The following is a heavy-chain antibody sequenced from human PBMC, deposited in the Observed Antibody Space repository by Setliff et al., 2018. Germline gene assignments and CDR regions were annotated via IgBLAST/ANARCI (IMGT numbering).Heavy chain of an antibody. CDR2: ISPIYGYT. J-gene: IGHJ4*02. D-gene: IGHD3-9*01. CDR1: GFVFTNYA. V-gene: IGHV1-18*01. CDR3: ARHGDASFYYDILTGHSPPYYFDY. Sequence: ASVKVSCKASGFVFTNYAITWVRQAPGQGLEWMGWISPIYGYTSYAQKFQDRVTITADTSTSTAYMELRSLRSDDTAVYYCARHGDASFYYDILTGHSPPYYFDYWGQGTLVTVSS.